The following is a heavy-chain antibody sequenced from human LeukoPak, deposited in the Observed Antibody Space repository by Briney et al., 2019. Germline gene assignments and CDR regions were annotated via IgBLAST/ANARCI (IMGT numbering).Heavy chain of an antibody. CDR3: ARVRGAPNWFDP. CDR2: ISGSGGST. V-gene: IGHV3-23*01. Sequence: PGGSLRLSCAASGFTFSSYAMSWVRQAPGKGLEWVSAISGSGGSTYYADSVKGRFTISRDNSKNALYLQMNSLRAEDTAVYYCARVRGAPNWFDPWGQGTLVPVSS. D-gene: IGHD3-16*01. CDR1: GFTFSSYA. J-gene: IGHJ5*02.